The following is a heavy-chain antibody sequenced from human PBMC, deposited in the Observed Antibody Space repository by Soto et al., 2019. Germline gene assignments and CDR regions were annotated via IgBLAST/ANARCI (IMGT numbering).Heavy chain of an antibody. D-gene: IGHD6-19*01. V-gene: IGHV3-21*03. Sequence: PGGSLRLSCAASGFSIRTYSMNWVRQSPGKGLEWVASISTRNEYIFYADSVRGRFTISRDNAKSALHLQMDRLRGDDTGLYYCARGRVPVAGPKGDWFDTWGQGTPVTVSS. CDR2: ISTRNEYI. CDR1: GFSIRTYS. CDR3: ARGRVPVAGPKGDWFDT. J-gene: IGHJ5*02.